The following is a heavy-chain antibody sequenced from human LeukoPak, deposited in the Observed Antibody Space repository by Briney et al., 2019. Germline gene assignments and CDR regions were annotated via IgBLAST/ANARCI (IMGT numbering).Heavy chain of an antibody. J-gene: IGHJ6*03. CDR1: GGTSSSSA. Sequence: SPKVSCKASGGTSSSSAISSVRQAPGHLRKCTRGFIPIFGTANYAQKFQGRVTITTDESTSTAYMELSSLRSEDTAVYYCARDRAGPGRLYYYYYMDVWGKGTTVTVSS. V-gene: IGHV1-69*05. CDR3: ARDRAGPGRLYYYYYMDV. D-gene: IGHD6-19*01. CDR2: FIPIFGTA.